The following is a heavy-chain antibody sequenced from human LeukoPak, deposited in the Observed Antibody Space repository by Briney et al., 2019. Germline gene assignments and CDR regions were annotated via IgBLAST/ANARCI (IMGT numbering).Heavy chain of an antibody. Sequence: GASVKVSRTASGYTFTNNYLHWVRQAPGQGLEWMGMIYPRDGSTSYAQNFQGRVTVTRDTSTTTVHMELRGLRSEDTAVYYCARDQEGFDYWGQGTVVTVSS. V-gene: IGHV1-46*01. CDR2: IYPRDGST. J-gene: IGHJ4*02. CDR3: ARDQEGFDY. CDR1: GYTFTNNY.